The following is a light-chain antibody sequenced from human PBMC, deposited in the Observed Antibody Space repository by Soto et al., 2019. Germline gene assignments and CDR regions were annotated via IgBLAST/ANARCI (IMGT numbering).Light chain of an antibody. V-gene: IGKV3-11*01. Sequence: EIVFTQSPATLSLSPGEGATLSCRASQSISNYLAWYQQKPGQAPRLLIYDASNRATGIPARFSGSGSGTDFTLTISSLEPEDFAVYYCQQRSNWPPYTFGQGTKLEI. CDR3: QQRSNWPPYT. J-gene: IGKJ2*01. CDR2: DAS. CDR1: QSISNY.